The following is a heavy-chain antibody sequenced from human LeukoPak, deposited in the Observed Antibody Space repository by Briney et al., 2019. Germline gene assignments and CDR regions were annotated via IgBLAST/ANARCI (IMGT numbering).Heavy chain of an antibody. J-gene: IGHJ4*02. CDR3: ASLSSGGSLTDY. D-gene: IGHD2-15*01. CDR2: INHSGST. Sequence: SETLSLTCTVSGGSISSYYWSWIRQPPGKGLEWIGEINHSGSTNYNPSLKSRVTISVDTSKNQFSLKLSSVTAADTAVYYCASLSSGGSLTDYWGQGTLVTVSS. CDR1: GGSISSYY. V-gene: IGHV4-59*01.